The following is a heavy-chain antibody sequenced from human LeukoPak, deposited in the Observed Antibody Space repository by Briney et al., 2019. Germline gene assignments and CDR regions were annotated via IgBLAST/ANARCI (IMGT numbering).Heavy chain of an antibody. CDR3: AADRYDSSGYYHFDY. CDR1: GFTFTSSA. J-gene: IGHJ4*02. CDR2: IVVGSGNT. D-gene: IGHD3-22*01. V-gene: IGHV1-58*02. Sequence: SVTVSCKASGFTFTSSAMQWVRQARGQRLEWIGWIVVGSGNTNYAQKFQERVTITRDMSTSTAYMELSSLRSEDTAVYYCAADRYDSSGYYHFDYWGQGTLVTVSS.